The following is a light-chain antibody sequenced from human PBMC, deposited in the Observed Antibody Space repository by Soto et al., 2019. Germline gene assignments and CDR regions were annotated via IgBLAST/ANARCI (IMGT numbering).Light chain of an antibody. CDR3: LQDYGDSWT. CDR2: AAS. V-gene: IGKV1-5*01. Sequence: DIQMTQSPSTLSASVGDRVTITCRASQSISSWLAWYQQKPGKAPKLLIYAASNLYTGVPSRFSGSRSGTEFTLTISSPQPEDFASYYCLQDYGDSWTFGQGTKVDIK. J-gene: IGKJ1*01. CDR1: QSISSW.